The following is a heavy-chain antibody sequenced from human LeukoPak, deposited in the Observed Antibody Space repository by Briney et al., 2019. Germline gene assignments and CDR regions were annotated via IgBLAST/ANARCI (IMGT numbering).Heavy chain of an antibody. Sequence: TSETLSLTCTVSGGSISSYYWSWIRQPAGKGLEWIGRFYPGGSTNYNPSLKSRVTMSVDTYKNQFSLKLSSVTAADTAVYYCARETGTTVYRFGWFDPWGQGTLVTVSS. CDR3: ARETGTTVYRFGWFDP. CDR1: GGSISSYY. CDR2: FYPGGST. D-gene: IGHD4-17*01. J-gene: IGHJ5*02. V-gene: IGHV4-4*07.